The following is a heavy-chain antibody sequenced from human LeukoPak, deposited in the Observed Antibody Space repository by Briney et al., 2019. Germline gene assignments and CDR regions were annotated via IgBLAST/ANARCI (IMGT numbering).Heavy chain of an antibody. CDR1: GGSISSYY. J-gene: IGHJ6*02. Sequence: SETLSLTCTVSGGSISSYYWSWIRQPPGKGLEWIGYIYYSGSTNYNPSLKSRVTISVDTSKSQFSLKLSSVTAADTAVYYCARQGYSSSWLRYYYGMDVWGQGTTVTVSS. V-gene: IGHV4-59*08. CDR2: IYYSGST. CDR3: ARQGYSSSWLRYYYGMDV. D-gene: IGHD6-13*01.